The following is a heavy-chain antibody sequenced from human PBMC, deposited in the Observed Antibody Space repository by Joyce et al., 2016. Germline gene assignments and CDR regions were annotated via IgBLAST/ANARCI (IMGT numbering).Heavy chain of an antibody. D-gene: IGHD1-7*01. V-gene: IGHV1-3*01. CDR3: ARHNWNFQFDY. CDR1: GHTFTAYA. J-gene: IGHJ4*02. Sequence: QVQLVQSGAEVKKPGASVKVSCKASGHTFTAYAMHWVRQAPGQRLEWLGSVHPATGATRYSPRFQGRVTMTRDTSANTVYMDLSSLTSEDTALYYCARHNWNFQFDYWGQGTLVTVSS. CDR2: VHPATGAT.